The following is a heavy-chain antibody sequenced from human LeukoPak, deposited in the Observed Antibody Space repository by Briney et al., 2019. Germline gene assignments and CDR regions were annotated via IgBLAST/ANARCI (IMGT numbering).Heavy chain of an antibody. V-gene: IGHV3-33*01. D-gene: IGHD5-12*01. CDR3: ARDIGNSGFNFDY. CDR2: IWHDGGRK. J-gene: IGHJ4*02. Sequence: QTGGSLRLSRVVSGFTFTTHGFPSVRQAPGTGGEWVSVIWHDGGRKEYADSVRGRFTISRDNSNLYLQMNSLRAEDTAIYYCARDIGNSGFNFDYWGQGTPVTVSS. CDR1: GFTFTTHG.